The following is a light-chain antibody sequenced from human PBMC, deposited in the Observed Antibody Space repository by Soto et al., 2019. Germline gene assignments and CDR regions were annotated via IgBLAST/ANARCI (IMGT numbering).Light chain of an antibody. Sequence: SSELTQPLSVSVALGQTARISCGGYNIGGKNVHWYQQKPGQAPVLVIYRDGNRPSGIPERFSGSNSGNTATLTISRAQAGDEADYYCQVWDNRNVVFGGGTKLTVL. CDR2: RDG. V-gene: IGLV3-9*01. CDR1: NIGGKN. CDR3: QVWDNRNVV. J-gene: IGLJ3*02.